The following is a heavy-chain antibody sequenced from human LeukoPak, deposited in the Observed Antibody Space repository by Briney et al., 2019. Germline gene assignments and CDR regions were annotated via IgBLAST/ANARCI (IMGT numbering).Heavy chain of an antibody. CDR3: ARDWAARPPAPNFDY. J-gene: IGHJ4*02. V-gene: IGHV3-11*01. CDR1: GFTFSDYY. Sequence: PGGSLRLSCAASGFTFSDYYMSWIRQAPGKGLEWVSYISSSGSTIYYADSVKGRFTISRDNAKNSLYLQMNSLRAEDTAVYYCARDWAARPPAPNFDYWGQGTLVTVSS. D-gene: IGHD6-6*01. CDR2: ISSSGSTI.